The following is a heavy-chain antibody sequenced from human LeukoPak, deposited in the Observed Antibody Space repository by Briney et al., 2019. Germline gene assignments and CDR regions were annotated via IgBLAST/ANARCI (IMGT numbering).Heavy chain of an antibody. V-gene: IGHV1-18*01. CDR2: ISAYNGNT. D-gene: IGHD1-26*01. J-gene: IGHJ5*02. CDR1: GYTLTELS. Sequence: ASVKVSCKVSGYTLTELSMHWVRQAPGQGLEWMGWISAYNGNTNYAQKLQGRVTMTTDTSTSTAYMELRSLRSDDTAVYYCARDNWSGSYSGGKWFDPWGQGTLVTVSS. CDR3: ARDNWSGSYSGGKWFDP.